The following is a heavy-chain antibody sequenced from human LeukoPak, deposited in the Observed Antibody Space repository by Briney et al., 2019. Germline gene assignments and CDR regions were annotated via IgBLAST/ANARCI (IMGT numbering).Heavy chain of an antibody. CDR1: GYTFTSYD. D-gene: IGHD5-12*01. V-gene: IGHV1-8*01. Sequence: GASVKVSCKASGYTFTSYDINWVRQATGQGLEWMGWMNPNSGNTGHAQKFQGRVTMTRNTSISTAYMELSSLRSEDTAVYYCGRGARPPHYYYYMDVWGKGTTVTVSS. J-gene: IGHJ6*03. CDR3: GRGARPPHYYYYMDV. CDR2: MNPNSGNT.